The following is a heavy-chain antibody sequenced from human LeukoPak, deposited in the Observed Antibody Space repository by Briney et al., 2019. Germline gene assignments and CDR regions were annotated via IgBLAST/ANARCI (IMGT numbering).Heavy chain of an antibody. Sequence: SETLSLTCAVSGGSISSSIWWSWVRQPPGKGLEWIGEVHHSGSSNYKPSLKSRVTISVDKSANQFSLRLSSVTATDTAVYYCARAAMYYDGSGYGHLDVWGQGTTVTVSS. J-gene: IGHJ6*02. V-gene: IGHV4-4*02. CDR3: ARAAMYYDGSGYGHLDV. D-gene: IGHD3-22*01. CDR1: GGSISSSIW. CDR2: VHHSGSS.